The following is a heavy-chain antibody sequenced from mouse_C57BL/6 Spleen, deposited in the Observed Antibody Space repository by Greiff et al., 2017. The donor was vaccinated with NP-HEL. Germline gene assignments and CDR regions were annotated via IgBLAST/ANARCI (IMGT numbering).Heavy chain of an antibody. V-gene: IGHV10-1*01. CDR1: GFSFNTYA. J-gene: IGHJ3*01. Sequence: EVKLMESGGGLVQPKGSLKLSCAASGFSFNTYAMNWVRQAPGTGLEWVARIRSKSNNYATYYADSVKDRFTIYRDDSESMLYLQMNNLKTEDTAMYYCVREALYDGYDGGFAYWGQGTLVTVSA. D-gene: IGHD2-3*01. CDR3: VREALYDGYDGGFAY. CDR2: IRSKSNNYAT.